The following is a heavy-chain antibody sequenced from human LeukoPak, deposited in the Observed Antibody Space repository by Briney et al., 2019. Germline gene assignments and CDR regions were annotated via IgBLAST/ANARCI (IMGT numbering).Heavy chain of an antibody. CDR2: INTDGSST. V-gene: IGHV3-74*01. Sequence: GFLRLSCAASGFIFDDHGMHWVRQAPGKGLVWVSRINTDGSSTNYANSVKGRFTISRDNAKNTLYLQMNSLRAEDTAVYYCARVVVGFDLWGQGTMVTVSS. CDR1: GFIFDDHG. D-gene: IGHD3-22*01. CDR3: ARVVVGFDL. J-gene: IGHJ3*01.